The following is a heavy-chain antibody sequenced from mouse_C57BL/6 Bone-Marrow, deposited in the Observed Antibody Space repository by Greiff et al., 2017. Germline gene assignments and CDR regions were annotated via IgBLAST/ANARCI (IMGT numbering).Heavy chain of an antibody. CDR1: GYTFTSYW. V-gene: IGHV1-7*01. D-gene: IGHD1-2*01. CDR3: ASGRELRRDYYAMGY. CDR2: INPSSGCT. Sequence: VQLQQPGAELAKPGASVKLSCKASGYTFTSYWMHWVKQRPGQGLEWIGYINPSSGCTKYNQKFKDKATLTADKSSSTAYMQLSSLTYEDSAFYYCASGRELRRDYYAMGYWGQGTSVTVSS. J-gene: IGHJ4*01.